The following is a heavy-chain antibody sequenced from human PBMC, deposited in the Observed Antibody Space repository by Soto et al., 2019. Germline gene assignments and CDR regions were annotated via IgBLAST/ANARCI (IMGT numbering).Heavy chain of an antibody. D-gene: IGHD3-9*01. CDR1: GFTVSSNY. CDR3: ASGGWDILTGHPYYFDY. V-gene: IGHV3-53*01. CDR2: IYSGGST. Sequence: PGGALRLSCADSGFTVSSNYMSWFRQAPGKGLEWVSVIYSGGSTYYADSVKGRFTISRDNSKNTLYLQMNSLRAEDTAVYYCASGGWDILTGHPYYFDYWGQGTLVTVSS. J-gene: IGHJ4*02.